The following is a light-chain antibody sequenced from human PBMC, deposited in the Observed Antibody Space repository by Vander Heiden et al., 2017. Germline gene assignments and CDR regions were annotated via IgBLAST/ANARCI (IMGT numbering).Light chain of an antibody. CDR2: GAS. CDR1: QSVSSS. Sequence: EIVLTQSLPTLSVSPGKSAALSCRASQSVSSSLAWYQQKPGQAPRLLIYGASSRATGIPARCSGSGSGTEFTLTISSLQSEDFAVYYCQQYNNWPLYTFGQGTKLEIK. J-gene: IGKJ2*01. V-gene: IGKV3-15*01. CDR3: QQYNNWPLYT.